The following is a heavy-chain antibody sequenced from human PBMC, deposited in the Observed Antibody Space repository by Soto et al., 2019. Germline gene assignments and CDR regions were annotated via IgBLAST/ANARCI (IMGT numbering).Heavy chain of an antibody. CDR2: IYHSGST. V-gene: IGHV4-30-2*01. Sequence: SETLSLTCAVSGGSINSGGYSWSWVRQPPGKGLEWIGYIYHSGSTYYNPSLKSRVTISVDRSKNQFSLNLSSVTAADTAVYYCARVADCSGGRCYFSVDYWGQGTLVTVSS. D-gene: IGHD2-15*01. J-gene: IGHJ4*02. CDR3: ARVADCSGGRCYFSVDY. CDR1: GGSINSGGYS.